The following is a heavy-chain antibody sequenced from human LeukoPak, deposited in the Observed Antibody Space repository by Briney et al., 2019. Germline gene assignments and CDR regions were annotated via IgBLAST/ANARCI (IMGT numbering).Heavy chain of an antibody. CDR1: GGSISSYY. Sequence: ASETLSLTCTVSGGSISSYYWSWIRQPPGKGLEWIGYIYYSGSTSYNPSLTSRVTISLDTSKNQFSLKLSSVTAADTAVYYCARFHVDTAMVGAVAGTYYFDYWGQGTLVTVSS. J-gene: IGHJ4*02. CDR2: IYYSGST. CDR3: ARFHVDTAMVGAVAGTYYFDY. D-gene: IGHD5-18*01. V-gene: IGHV4-59*01.